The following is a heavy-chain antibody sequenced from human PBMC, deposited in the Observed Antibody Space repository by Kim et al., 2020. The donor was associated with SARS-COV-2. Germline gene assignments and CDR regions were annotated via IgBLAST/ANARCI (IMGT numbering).Heavy chain of an antibody. CDR2: IKEDGSEK. CDR3: IKDFLGA. Sequence: GGSLRLSCAASGFTFSSYWMSWVRQAPGKGLEWVANIKEDGSEKYYVDSVKGRFTISRDNAKNYLYLQMSSLIDEDTAIYYCIKDFLGAWGQGTLVTVSS. CDR1: GFTFSSYW. V-gene: IGHV3-7*01. J-gene: IGHJ5*02. D-gene: IGHD3-16*01.